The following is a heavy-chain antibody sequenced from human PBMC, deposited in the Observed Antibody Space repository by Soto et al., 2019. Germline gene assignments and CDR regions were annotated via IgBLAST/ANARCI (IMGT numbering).Heavy chain of an antibody. Sequence: GGSLGLSCAASGFTFSSYGMHWVRQAPGKGLEWVAVISYDGSNKYYADSVKGRFTISRDNSKNTLYLQMNSLRAEDTAVYYCVKEVEYNGNYVEYYYYYGMDVWGQVTTVTHSS. CDR1: GFTFSSYG. CDR2: ISYDGSNK. V-gene: IGHV3-30*18. J-gene: IGHJ6*02. CDR3: VKEVEYNGNYVEYYYYYGMDV. D-gene: IGHD1-7*01.